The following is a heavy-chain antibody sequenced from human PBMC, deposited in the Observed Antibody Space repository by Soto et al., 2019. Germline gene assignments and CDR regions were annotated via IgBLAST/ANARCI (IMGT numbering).Heavy chain of an antibody. Sequence: EVQLLGSGGGLVQPGGSLRLSCVGSGFTFSTYWMNWVRQAPGKGLEWVANINPDGNVGTYVDSVRGRFTTSRDNAKNSLYRQINSQRADDMAVYFCAGWGGHDYNYWGQGIMVTVSS. D-gene: IGHD4-4*01. CDR2: INPDGNVG. V-gene: IGHV3-7*03. CDR1: GFTFSTYW. J-gene: IGHJ4*02. CDR3: AGWGGHDYNY.